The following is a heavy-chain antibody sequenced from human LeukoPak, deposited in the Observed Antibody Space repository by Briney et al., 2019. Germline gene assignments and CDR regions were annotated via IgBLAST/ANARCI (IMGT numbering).Heavy chain of an antibody. D-gene: IGHD4-17*01. CDR3: ARVLRWKYYFDY. CDR2: IWFDGSNE. CDR1: GFTFSSYG. Sequence: PGGSLRLSCAASGFTFSSYGMHWVRQAPGKGLEWLAVIWFDGSNEYYGDSVKGRFTISRDNAKNSLYLQMNSLRAEDTAVYYCARVLRWKYYFDYWGQGTLVTVSS. V-gene: IGHV3-33*01. J-gene: IGHJ4*02.